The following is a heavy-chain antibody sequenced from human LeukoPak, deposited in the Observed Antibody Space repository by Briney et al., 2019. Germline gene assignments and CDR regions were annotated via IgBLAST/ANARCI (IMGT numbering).Heavy chain of an antibody. CDR1: GGSVSSSSYY. CDR3: AREESSSWGTLSYYYYMDV. V-gene: IGHV4-61*02. D-gene: IGHD6-13*01. CDR2: FYTSGNT. Sequence: PSETLSLTCTVSGGSVSSSSYYWGWIRQPAGKGLEWIGRFYTSGNTNYNPSLKSRVTMSVDTSKNQFSLNLNSVTAADTAVYYCAREESSSWGTLSYYYYMDVWGKGTTVTVSS. J-gene: IGHJ6*03.